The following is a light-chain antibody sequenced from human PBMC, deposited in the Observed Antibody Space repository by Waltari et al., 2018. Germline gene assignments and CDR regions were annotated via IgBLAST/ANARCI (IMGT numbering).Light chain of an antibody. CDR1: QDIYNY. V-gene: IGKV1-39*01. Sequence: DIQMTQSPSSLSASVGDRVSITCRASQDIYNYLNWYQHKPGYAPKVLVYAASTLQSGVRARLGGSGSGTDYNLTISSLQVEDFATYYCQQHHDNPTFGGGTRLEIK. CDR2: AAS. CDR3: QQHHDNPT. J-gene: IGKJ4*01.